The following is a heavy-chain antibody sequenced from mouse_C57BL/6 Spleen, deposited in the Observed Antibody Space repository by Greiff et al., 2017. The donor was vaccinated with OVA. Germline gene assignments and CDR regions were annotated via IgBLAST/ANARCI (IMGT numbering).Heavy chain of an antibody. Sequence: DVKLVESGGGLVKPGGSLKLSCAASGFTFSAYGIHWVRPAPETGLDWVSYISSGSSTLYYADTVKFRFTISRDNAKNILFLQMTSLRSEDTAMYYCARGNYYGSSYVPYYAMDYWGQGTSVTVSS. CDR1: GFTFSAYG. D-gene: IGHD1-1*01. CDR3: ARGNYYGSSYVPYYAMDY. J-gene: IGHJ4*01. V-gene: IGHV5-17*01. CDR2: ISSGSSTL.